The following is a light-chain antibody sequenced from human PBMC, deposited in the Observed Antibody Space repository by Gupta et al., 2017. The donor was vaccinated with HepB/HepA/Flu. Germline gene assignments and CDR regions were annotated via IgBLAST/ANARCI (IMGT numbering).Light chain of an antibody. V-gene: IGKV2-24*01. CDR3: MQGTQFPRT. Sequence: EIVMTQTPLALPVTLGQPASIPCRSSQSLVHSNGNTYLSWLQQRPGQPPRVLIYKVSNRYSAVPDRFRGSGAGTDFTLYISRVEAEDVGVYFCMQGTQFPRTFGQGTKVEIK. J-gene: IGKJ1*01. CDR2: KVS. CDR1: QSLVHSNGNTY.